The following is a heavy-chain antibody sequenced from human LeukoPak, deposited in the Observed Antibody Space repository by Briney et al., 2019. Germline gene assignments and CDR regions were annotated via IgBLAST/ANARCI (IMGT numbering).Heavy chain of an antibody. Sequence: GASVTVSCKASGYTFTSYGISWVRQAPGQGLEWMGWISAYNGNTNYAQKLQGRVTMTTDTSTSTAYMELRSLRSDDTAVYYCARLYGDNPLRDYYYYGMDVWGQGTTVTVSS. CDR2: ISAYNGNT. J-gene: IGHJ6*02. CDR3: ARLYGDNPLRDYYYYGMDV. V-gene: IGHV1-18*01. CDR1: GYTFTSYG. D-gene: IGHD4-17*01.